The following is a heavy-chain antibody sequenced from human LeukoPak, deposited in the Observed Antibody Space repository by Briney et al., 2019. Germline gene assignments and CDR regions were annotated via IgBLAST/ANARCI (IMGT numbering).Heavy chain of an antibody. CDR1: GGSISSYY. CDR3: ARADTVTALDY. D-gene: IGHD4-11*01. V-gene: IGHV4-59*01. CDR2: IYYSGST. Sequence: PSETLSLTCTVSGGSISSYYWSWIRQPPGKGLEWIGYIYYSGSTNYNPSLKSRVTISVDTSKNQFSLKLSSVTAADTAVYYCARADTVTALDYWGQGTLVTVSS. J-gene: IGHJ4*02.